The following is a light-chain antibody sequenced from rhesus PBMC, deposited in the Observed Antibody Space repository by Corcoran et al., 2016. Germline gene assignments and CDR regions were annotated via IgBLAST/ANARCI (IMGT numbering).Light chain of an antibody. CDR1: QGITND. V-gene: IGKV1-25*01. Sequence: DIQMTRSPSSLSASVGDRVTITCRASQGITNDLAWYQQKPGETPKLLIYEASSLPSGIPSRFSGSGSGTDFTLTISSLQSEDFATYFCQHYDSTPPMYTFGQGTKVEIK. CDR3: QHYDSTPPMYT. CDR2: EAS. J-gene: IGKJ2*01.